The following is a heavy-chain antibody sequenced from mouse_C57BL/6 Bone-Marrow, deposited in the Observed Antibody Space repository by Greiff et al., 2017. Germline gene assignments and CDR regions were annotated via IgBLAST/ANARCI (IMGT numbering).Heavy chain of an antibody. Sequence: QVQLQQSGPELVKPGASVKISCQASGYAFSSSWMNWVTQRPGKGLAWIGRIYPGDGDTNYNGKFKGKATLTADKSSSTAYMQLISLTSEDSAVYVCARCTWRRGYAMDYWGQGTSVTVSS. CDR1: GYAFSSSW. V-gene: IGHV1-82*01. J-gene: IGHJ4*01. CDR3: ARCTWRRGYAMDY. CDR2: IYPGDGDT.